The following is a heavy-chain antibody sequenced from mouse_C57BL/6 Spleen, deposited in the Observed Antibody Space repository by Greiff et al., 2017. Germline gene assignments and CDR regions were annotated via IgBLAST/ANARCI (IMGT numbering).Heavy chain of an antibody. D-gene: IGHD2-1*01. Sequence: VQLQQPGAELVRPGSSVKLSCKASGYTFTSYWLHWVKQRPIQGLEWIGNIDPSDSETHYNQKFKDKATLTVDKSSSTAYMQLSILTSEDSAVYYCARSLYGNSYFDDWGQGTTLTVSS. CDR2: IDPSDSET. V-gene: IGHV1-52*01. CDR3: ARSLYGNSYFDD. CDR1: GYTFTSYW. J-gene: IGHJ2*01.